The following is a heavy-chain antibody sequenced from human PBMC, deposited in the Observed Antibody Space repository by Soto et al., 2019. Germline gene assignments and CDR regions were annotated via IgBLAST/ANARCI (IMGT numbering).Heavy chain of an antibody. V-gene: IGHV3-66*01. J-gene: IGHJ4*02. D-gene: IGHD3-3*01. Sequence: EVQLVESGGGLVQPGGSLRLSCAASGFTVSSVYMTWVRQAPGKGLEWVSVITSGGSTYSADSVRGRFTISRDNSKNTPYLQMNSLRAEDTAVYYCARDILGGAYDFWHGGQGTLVTVTS. CDR1: GFTVSSVY. CDR2: ITSGGST. CDR3: ARDILGGAYDFWH.